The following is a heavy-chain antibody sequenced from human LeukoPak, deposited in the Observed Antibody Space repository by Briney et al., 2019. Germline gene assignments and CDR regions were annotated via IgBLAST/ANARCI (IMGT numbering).Heavy chain of an antibody. V-gene: IGHV3-21*01. CDR3: ARYLWFGGMDV. D-gene: IGHD3-10*01. CDR2: ISSSSSYI. J-gene: IGHJ6*03. CDR1: GFTFSSYG. Sequence: GRSLRLSCAASGFTFSSYGMHWVRQAPGKGLEWVSSISSSSSYIYYADSVKGRFTISRDNAKNSLYLQMNSLRAEDTAVYYCARYLWFGGMDVWGKGTTVTVSS.